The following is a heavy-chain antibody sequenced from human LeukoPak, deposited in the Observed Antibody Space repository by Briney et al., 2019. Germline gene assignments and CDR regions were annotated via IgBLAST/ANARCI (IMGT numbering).Heavy chain of an antibody. D-gene: IGHD2-15*01. CDR3: AWVLHDAFDI. CDR2: IYSGGST. V-gene: IGHV3-53*01. Sequence: GGSLRLYCAASGFTVSSNYMSWVRQAPGKGLEWVSVIYSGGSTYYADSVKGRFTISRDNSKNTLYLQMNSLRAEDTAVYYCAWVLHDAFDIWGQGTMVTVSS. CDR1: GFTVSSNY. J-gene: IGHJ3*02.